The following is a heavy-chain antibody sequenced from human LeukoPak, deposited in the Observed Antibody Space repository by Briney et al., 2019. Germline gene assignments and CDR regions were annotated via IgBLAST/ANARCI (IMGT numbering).Heavy chain of an antibody. J-gene: IGHJ5*01. D-gene: IGHD2-2*01. Sequence: ASVKVSCKASGYTFTSYGISWVRQAPGQGLEWMGWINPNSGGTTYAQNFQGRVSMTRDTSINTAYMELSSLTSDDTAVYYCARIGHDLYQTFDSWGHGTLITVSS. V-gene: IGHV1-2*02. CDR2: INPNSGGT. CDR3: ARIGHDLYQTFDS. CDR1: GYTFTSYG.